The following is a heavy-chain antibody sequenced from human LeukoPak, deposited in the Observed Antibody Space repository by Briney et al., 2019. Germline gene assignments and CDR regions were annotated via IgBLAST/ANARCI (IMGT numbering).Heavy chain of an antibody. CDR2: ISWDGGST. V-gene: IGHV3-43D*03. CDR3: AKARRVVDVDYYYMDV. J-gene: IGHJ6*03. D-gene: IGHD6-6*01. CDR1: GFTFSSFE. Sequence: PGGSLRLSCAASGFTFSSFEMNWVRQAPGKGLEWVSLISWDGGSTYYADSVKGRFTISRDNSKNSLYLQMNSLRAEDTALYYCAKARRVVDVDYYYMDVWGKGTTVTVSS.